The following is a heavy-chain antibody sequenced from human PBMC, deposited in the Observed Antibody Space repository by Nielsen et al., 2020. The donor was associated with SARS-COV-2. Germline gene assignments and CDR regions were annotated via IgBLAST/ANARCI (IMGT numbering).Heavy chain of an antibody. CDR2: ISWDGGST. CDR1: GFTFDDYT. CDR3: AKDIYLYSNYGLNYGMDV. J-gene: IGHJ6*02. V-gene: IGHV3-43*01. Sequence: GGSLRLSFSASGFTFDDYTMHWVRQAPGKGLDWVSLISWDGGSTYYADSVKGRFTISRDNGKNSLYLQMNSLRTEDTALYYCAKDIYLYSNYGLNYGMDVWGQGTTVTVSS. D-gene: IGHD4-11*01.